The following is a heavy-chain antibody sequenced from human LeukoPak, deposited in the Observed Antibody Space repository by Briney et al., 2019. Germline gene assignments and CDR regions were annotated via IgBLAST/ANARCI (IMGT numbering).Heavy chain of an antibody. J-gene: IGHJ4*03. CDR1: GFTFSSNW. Sequence: PWGSLRLSCAASGFTFSSNWMHWVRQAPGKGLVWVSRINSDGRRTSYADSVKGRFTISRDNATNTLYLQMNSLRAEDTAVYYCASKAGLALDYWGHGNLVSVSS. CDR2: INSDGRRT. CDR3: ASKAGLALDY. D-gene: IGHD6-13*01. V-gene: IGHV3-74*01.